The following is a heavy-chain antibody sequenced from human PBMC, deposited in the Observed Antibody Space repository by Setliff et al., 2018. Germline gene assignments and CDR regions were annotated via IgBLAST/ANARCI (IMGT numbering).Heavy chain of an antibody. D-gene: IGHD7-27*01. V-gene: IGHV3-53*01. CDR3: ASIDWGENFYNTDV. CDR1: VFVVMNNE. CDR2: TYRSGVT. Sequence: GGSLRLSCAASVFVVMNNEMSWVRQAPGKGLEWISVTYRSGVTNYADSVKGRFSISRDNARDTLYLQMNSLRGEDTAVYFCASIDWGENFYNTDVWGKGTTVTVSS. J-gene: IGHJ6*04.